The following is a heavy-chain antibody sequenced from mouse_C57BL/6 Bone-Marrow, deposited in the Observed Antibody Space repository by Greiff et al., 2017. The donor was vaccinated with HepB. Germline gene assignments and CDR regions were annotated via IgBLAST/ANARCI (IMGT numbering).Heavy chain of an antibody. CDR1: GYTFTSYW. CDR2: INPSNGGT. V-gene: IGHV1-53*01. D-gene: IGHD1-1*01. Sequence: VKLMESGTELVKPGASVKLSCKASGYTFTSYWMHWVKQRPGQGLEWIGNINPSNGGTNYNEKFKSKATLTVDKSSSTAYMQLSSLTSEDSAVYYCARWADYYGSSYAYWGQGTTLTVSS. J-gene: IGHJ2*01. CDR3: ARWADYYGSSYAY.